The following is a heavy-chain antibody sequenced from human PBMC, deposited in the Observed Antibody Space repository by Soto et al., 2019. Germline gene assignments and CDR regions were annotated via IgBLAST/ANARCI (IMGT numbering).Heavy chain of an antibody. CDR1: GFTFSSYA. CDR2: ISYDGSNK. J-gene: IGHJ4*02. CDR3: ARAVEKRLAY. D-gene: IGHD2-15*01. V-gene: IGHV3-30-3*01. Sequence: LRLSCAASGFTFSSYAMHWVRQAPGKGLEWVAVISYDGSNKYYADSVKGRFTISRNNSKTTLYLQMNSLRAEDTVVYYWARAVEKRLAYWGQGTLVTVS.